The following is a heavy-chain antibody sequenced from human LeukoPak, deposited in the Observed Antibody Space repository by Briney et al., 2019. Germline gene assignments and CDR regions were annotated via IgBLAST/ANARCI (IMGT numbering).Heavy chain of an antibody. Sequence: PSETLSLTCTVSGGSISSYYWSWIRQPPGKGLEWIGYIYYSGSTNYNPSLKSRVTISVDTSKNQFSLKLSSVTAADTAVYYCARDLRGYDGSGCFDLWGRGTLVTVSS. CDR3: ARDLRGYDGSGCFDL. V-gene: IGHV4-59*01. D-gene: IGHD3-22*01. J-gene: IGHJ2*01. CDR1: GGSISSYY. CDR2: IYYSGST.